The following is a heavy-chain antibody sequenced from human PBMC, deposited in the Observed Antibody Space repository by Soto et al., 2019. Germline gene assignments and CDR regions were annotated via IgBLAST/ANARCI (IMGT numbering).Heavy chain of an antibody. CDR3: ARDKITGLFDY. V-gene: IGHV4-34*01. CDR2: INHSGST. D-gene: IGHD2-8*02. J-gene: IGHJ4*02. Sequence: PSETLSLTCAVYGGSFSGYYWTWIRQPPGTGLEWIGEINHSGSTNYNPSLKSRVTISEDTSKNQFSLKLTSVTAADTAVYYCARDKITGLFDYWGQGTLVTVSS. CDR1: GGSFSGYY.